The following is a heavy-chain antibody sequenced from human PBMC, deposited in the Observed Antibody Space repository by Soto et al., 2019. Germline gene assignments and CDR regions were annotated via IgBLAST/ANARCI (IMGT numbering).Heavy chain of an antibody. J-gene: IGHJ6*02. V-gene: IGHV3-23*01. D-gene: IGHD3-10*02. Sequence: AGGSLRLSCAASGFTFSIYAMSWVRQAPGKGLEWVSGICGSCGATYYADSVKGRFTISRDNSKNTLYLQMDSLRVEDTAVYYCARDKTDPYYVGGIGMDVWGQGTTVTVPS. CDR2: ICGSCGAT. CDR1: GFTFSIYA. CDR3: ARDKTDPYYVGGIGMDV.